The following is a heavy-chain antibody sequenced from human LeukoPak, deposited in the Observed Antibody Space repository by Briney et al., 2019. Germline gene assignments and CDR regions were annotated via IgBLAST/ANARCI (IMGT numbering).Heavy chain of an antibody. J-gene: IGHJ4*02. CDR1: GFTFTSYS. V-gene: IGHV3-23*01. CDR3: ARKAQYNGHYPLDY. CDR2: ASDRGDYT. D-gene: IGHD1-7*01. Sequence: GGSLRLSCAASGFTFTSYSMSWVRQAPGKGLEWVSGASDRGDYTYYADSVKGRFTISRDSSKNTLFLQMNSLRAEDTALYFCARKAQYNGHYPLDYWGQGTLVTVSS.